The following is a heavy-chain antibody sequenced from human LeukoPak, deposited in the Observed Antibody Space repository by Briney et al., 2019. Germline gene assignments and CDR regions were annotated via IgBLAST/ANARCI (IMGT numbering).Heavy chain of an antibody. V-gene: IGHV3-7*01. Sequence: GGSLRLSCSASGFTFNSYCMGWVRPAPGQGLKWVANIKKDDSDKYYVDYLKGRFTISRDNGKNSLYLEMSSLRVEDTAVYYCARSRSGIASAESSWFDPWGQGTLVTVSS. CDR3: ARSRSGIASAESSWFDP. J-gene: IGHJ5*02. D-gene: IGHD6-13*01. CDR1: GFTFNSYC. CDR2: IKKDDSDK.